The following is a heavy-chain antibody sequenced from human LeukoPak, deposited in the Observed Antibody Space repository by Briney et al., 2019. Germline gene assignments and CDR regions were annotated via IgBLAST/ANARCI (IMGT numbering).Heavy chain of an antibody. J-gene: IGHJ6*02. Sequence: GGSLRLSCAASGFTFSSYAMSWVRQAPGKGLEWVSVISGSGGSTYYADSVKGRFTISRDNSKNTLYLQMNSLRAEDTAVYYCALSGYYYYGMDVWGQGTTVTVSS. V-gene: IGHV3-23*01. CDR1: GFTFSSYA. CDR2: ISGSGGST. CDR3: ALSGYYYYGMDV. D-gene: IGHD3-10*01.